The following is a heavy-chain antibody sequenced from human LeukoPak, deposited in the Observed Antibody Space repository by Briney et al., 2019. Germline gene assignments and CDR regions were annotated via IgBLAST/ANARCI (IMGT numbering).Heavy chain of an antibody. V-gene: IGHV4-59*01. CDR3: AAAAPGWFDP. Sequence: PSETLSLTCTVSGGSISSYYWSWIRQPPGKGLEWIGYIYYSGSTNYNPSLKSRVTISVDTSKNQFSLKLSSVTAADTAVYYCAAAAPGWFDPWGQGTLVTVSS. CDR2: IYYSGST. CDR1: GGSISSYY. D-gene: IGHD2-2*01. J-gene: IGHJ5*02.